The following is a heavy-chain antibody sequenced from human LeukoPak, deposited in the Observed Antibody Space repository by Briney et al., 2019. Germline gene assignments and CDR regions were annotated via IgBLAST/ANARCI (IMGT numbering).Heavy chain of an antibody. CDR3: ARDGDYGDYAIDY. CDR2: INAGNGNT. Sequence: PEASVKVSCKASGYTFTSYAMHWVRQAPGQRLEWMGWINAGNGNTKYSQKFQGRVTITRDTSASTAYMELSSLRSEDTAVYYCARDGDYGDYAIDYWGQGTLVTVSS. CDR1: GYTFTSYA. D-gene: IGHD4-17*01. V-gene: IGHV1-3*01. J-gene: IGHJ4*02.